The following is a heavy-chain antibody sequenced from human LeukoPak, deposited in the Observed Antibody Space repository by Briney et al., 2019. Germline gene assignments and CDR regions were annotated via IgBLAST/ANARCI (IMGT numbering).Heavy chain of an antibody. CDR2: ITRSSIYI. J-gene: IGHJ6*03. V-gene: IGHV3-11*06. D-gene: IGHD2-15*01. Sequence: GGSLRLSCAASGFTFSDYYMSWIRQAPGKGLEWVSCITRSSIYIYYADSVKGRFTISRDNAKNSLYLQMNSLRAEDTAVYYCATYCSGGSCYRLSMDVWGKGTTVTVSS. CDR3: ATYCSGGSCYRLSMDV. CDR1: GFTFSDYY.